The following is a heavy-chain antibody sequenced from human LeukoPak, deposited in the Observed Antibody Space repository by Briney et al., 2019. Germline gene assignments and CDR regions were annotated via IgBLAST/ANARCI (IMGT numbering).Heavy chain of an antibody. J-gene: IGHJ4*02. CDR2: INHSGST. Sequence: KPSETLSLTCAVYGGSFSGYYWSWIRQPPGKGLEWIGEINHSGSTNYNPSLKSRVTISVDKSKNQFSLKLSSVTAADTAVHYCARTGTAGRNYWGQGTLVTVSS. D-gene: IGHD1-1*01. CDR1: GGSFSGYY. CDR3: ARTGTAGRNY. V-gene: IGHV4-34*01.